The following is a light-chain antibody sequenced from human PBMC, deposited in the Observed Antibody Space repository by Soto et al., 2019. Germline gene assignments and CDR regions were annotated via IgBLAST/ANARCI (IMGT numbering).Light chain of an antibody. CDR2: GAY. CDR1: QSVSSN. V-gene: IGKV3-15*01. J-gene: IGKJ2*01. Sequence: EIVMTQSPATLSVSPGERATLSCRASQSVSSNLAWYQQKPGQAPRLLIDGAYTRATGIPARFSGSGSGTEFPRTISCLQSEEVAVYDCQQYNNWLSYTSGQAKKLEL. CDR3: QQYNNWLSYT.